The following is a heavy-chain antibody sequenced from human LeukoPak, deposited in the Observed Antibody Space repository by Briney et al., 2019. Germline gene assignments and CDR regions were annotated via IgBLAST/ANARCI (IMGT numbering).Heavy chain of an antibody. V-gene: IGHV4-59*08. CDR2: IYYIGST. CDR3: ARTHVQVGATVDY. J-gene: IGHJ4*02. Sequence: PSETLSLTCTVSGDSISNYHWSWIRQSPGKGLEWIGYIYYIGSTDYNPSLKSRVTISVDTSKNQFSLKLSSVTAADTAVYYCARTHVQVGATVDYWGQGTLVTVSS. D-gene: IGHD1-26*01. CDR1: GDSISNYH.